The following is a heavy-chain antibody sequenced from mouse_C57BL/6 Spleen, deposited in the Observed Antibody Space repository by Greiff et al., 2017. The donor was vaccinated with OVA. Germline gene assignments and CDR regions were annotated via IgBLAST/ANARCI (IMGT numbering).Heavy chain of an antibody. CDR1: GFTFSSYA. Sequence: EVMLVESGGGLVKPGGSLKLSCAASGFTFSSYAMSWVRQTPEKRLEWVATISDGGSYTYYPDNVKGRFTISRDNAKNNLYLQMSHLKSEDTAMYYCARGEAAQPIFAYWGQGTLVTVSA. D-gene: IGHD3-2*02. CDR2: ISDGGSYT. V-gene: IGHV5-4*03. J-gene: IGHJ3*01. CDR3: ARGEAAQPIFAY.